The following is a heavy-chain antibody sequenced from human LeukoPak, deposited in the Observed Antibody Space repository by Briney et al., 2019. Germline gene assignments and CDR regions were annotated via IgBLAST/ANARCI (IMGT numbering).Heavy chain of an antibody. Sequence: LGVSLRLSCAASGFTFSSYAMHWVRQAPGKGLEWVAVISYDGSNKYYADSVKGRFTISRDNSKNTLYLQMNSLRAEDTALYYCAKGDYRYYFDYWGQGTLVTVSS. CDR3: AKGDYRYYFDY. CDR1: GFTFSSYA. J-gene: IGHJ4*02. D-gene: IGHD4-11*01. V-gene: IGHV3-30-3*01. CDR2: ISYDGSNK.